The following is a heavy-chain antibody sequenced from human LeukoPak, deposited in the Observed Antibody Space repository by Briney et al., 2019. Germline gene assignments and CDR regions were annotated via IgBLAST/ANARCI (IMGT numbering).Heavy chain of an antibody. V-gene: IGHV4-59*04. CDR3: ARVAYFDSSGYYYCFDY. CDR1: GGSISSYY. D-gene: IGHD3-22*01. Sequence: SETLSLTWTVSGGSISSYYWSWIRQPPGKGLEWIGSIYHSGSTYYNPSLKSRVTISVDTSKNQFSLKLSSVTAADTAVYYCARVAYFDSSGYYYCFDYWGQGTLVTVSS. J-gene: IGHJ4*02. CDR2: IYHSGST.